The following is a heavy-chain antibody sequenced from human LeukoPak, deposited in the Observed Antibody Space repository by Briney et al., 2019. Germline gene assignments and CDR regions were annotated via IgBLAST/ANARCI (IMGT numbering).Heavy chain of an antibody. J-gene: IGHJ6*02. V-gene: IGHV3-15*01. Sequence: GGSRRPAWAPAGFAFTNVWISWDRQAAGDGREWVGRIKVKADGGTTDYAAPVKGRFSISRDDSKTTLYLKMTSLKTEDTAVYFCTTAHDVVVSAADYYYGMDVWGQGTTVTVSS. CDR3: TTAHDVVVSAADYYYGMDV. CDR2: IKVKADGGTT. CDR1: GFAFTNVW. D-gene: IGHD2-2*01.